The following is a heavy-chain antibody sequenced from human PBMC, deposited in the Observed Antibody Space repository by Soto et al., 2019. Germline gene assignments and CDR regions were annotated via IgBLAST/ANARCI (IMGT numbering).Heavy chain of an antibody. J-gene: IGHJ5*02. CDR3: ARSGSVVVAAIVRGARRFDP. Sequence: QVQLQQWGAGLLKPSETLSLTCAVYGGSFSGYYWSWIRQPPGKGLEWIGEINHSGTTNYNPSLRSRATISVDTSKNQFSLKLSSVTAADTAVYYCARSGSVVVAAIVRGARRFDPWGQGTLVTVSS. V-gene: IGHV4-34*01. D-gene: IGHD2-15*01. CDR2: INHSGTT. CDR1: GGSFSGYY.